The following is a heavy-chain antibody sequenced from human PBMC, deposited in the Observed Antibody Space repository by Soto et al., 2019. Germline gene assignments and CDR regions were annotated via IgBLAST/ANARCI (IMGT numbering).Heavy chain of an antibody. CDR2: IYHNGST. CDR3: TSKFGQLLADAFDI. J-gene: IGHJ3*02. Sequence: PSETLSLTCAVSGDSISRSYWWSWVRQLPGKGLEWIGEIYHNGSTIDNPSLQSRVNLSVDKYKNEFSLKKSTVTDADTAVYYCTSKFGQLLADAFDIWGQGTMVS. V-gene: IGHV4-4*02. CDR1: GDSISRSYW. D-gene: IGHD3-10*01.